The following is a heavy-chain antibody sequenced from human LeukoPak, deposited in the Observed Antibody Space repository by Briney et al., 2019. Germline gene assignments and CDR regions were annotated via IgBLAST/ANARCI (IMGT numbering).Heavy chain of an antibody. D-gene: IGHD3-10*01. Sequence: GGSLRLSCAASGFTFSSYSMNWVRQAPGKGLEWVSSISSSSSYIYHADSVKGRFTISRDNAKNSLYLQMNSLRAEDTAVYYCARDWSGYGSGSYYNPNSMDVWGKGTTVTVSS. CDR3: ARDWSGYGSGSYYNPNSMDV. CDR2: ISSSSSYI. V-gene: IGHV3-21*01. CDR1: GFTFSSYS. J-gene: IGHJ6*04.